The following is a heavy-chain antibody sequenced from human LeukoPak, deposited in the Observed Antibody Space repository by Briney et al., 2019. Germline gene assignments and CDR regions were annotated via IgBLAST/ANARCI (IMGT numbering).Heavy chain of an antibody. Sequence: GGSLRLSCAASGFTFSSYWMHWVRQAPGKGLVWVSRINSDGSSTSYADSVKGRFTISRDNAKNTLYLQMNSLRAEDTAIYYCAKNGDRGAYCSGGSCYPYFYYYMDVWGKGTTVTISS. CDR2: INSDGSST. CDR3: AKNGDRGAYCSGGSCYPYFYYYMDV. J-gene: IGHJ6*03. CDR1: GFTFSSYW. D-gene: IGHD2-15*01. V-gene: IGHV3-74*01.